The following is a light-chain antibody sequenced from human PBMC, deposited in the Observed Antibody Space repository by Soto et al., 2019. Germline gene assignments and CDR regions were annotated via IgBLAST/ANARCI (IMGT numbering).Light chain of an antibody. Sequence: QPVLTQPASVSGSPGQSITISCTGTSSDVGTYHLVSWYQQHPGKVPRLIIYEGSKRPSGVSNRFSGSKAGNTASLTISGLQAEDEADYYCCSYASDSTDVVFGGGTKVTVL. J-gene: IGLJ2*01. V-gene: IGLV2-23*01. CDR3: CSYASDSTDVV. CDR1: SSDVGTYHL. CDR2: EGS.